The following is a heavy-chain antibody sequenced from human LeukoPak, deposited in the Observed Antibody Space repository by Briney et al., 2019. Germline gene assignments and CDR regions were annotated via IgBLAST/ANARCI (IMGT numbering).Heavy chain of an antibody. CDR2: INSDGSST. Sequence: GGSLRLSCAASGFTFSSYWMHWVRQAPGKGLVWVSRINSDGSSTSYADSVKGRFTISSDNAKNTLYLQMNSLRAEDTAVYYCARSGYGSGSYYPPNWFDPWGQGTLVTVSS. V-gene: IGHV3-74*01. D-gene: IGHD3-10*01. J-gene: IGHJ5*02. CDR1: GFTFSSYW. CDR3: ARSGYGSGSYYPPNWFDP.